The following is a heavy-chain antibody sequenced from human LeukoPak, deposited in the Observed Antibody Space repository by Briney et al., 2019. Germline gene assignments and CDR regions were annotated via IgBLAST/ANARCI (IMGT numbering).Heavy chain of an antibody. D-gene: IGHD6-13*01. Sequence: LTGGSLRLSCAASGFTFDDYAMHWVRQAPGKGLEWVSGISWNSGSIGYADSVKGRFTISRDNSKNTLYLQMNSLRADDTAVYYCARDGYSNYWYLNLWGQGTLVTVSS. CDR3: ARDGYSNYWYLNL. V-gene: IGHV3-9*01. CDR2: ISWNSGSI. CDR1: GFTFDDYA. J-gene: IGHJ4*02.